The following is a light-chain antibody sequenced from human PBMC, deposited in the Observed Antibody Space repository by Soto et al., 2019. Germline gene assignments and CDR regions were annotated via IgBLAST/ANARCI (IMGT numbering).Light chain of an antibody. Sequence: IVLTQSPGTLSLSPGDRATLSCRASQRVSTFLAWYQQRPGQAPRLLIYGASTRATAIPARFSGSGSGTEFTLSISSLQSEDFAVYYCQQYNTWPRTFGQGTKVDIK. V-gene: IGKV3D-15*01. CDR2: GAS. CDR3: QQYNTWPRT. CDR1: QRVSTF. J-gene: IGKJ1*01.